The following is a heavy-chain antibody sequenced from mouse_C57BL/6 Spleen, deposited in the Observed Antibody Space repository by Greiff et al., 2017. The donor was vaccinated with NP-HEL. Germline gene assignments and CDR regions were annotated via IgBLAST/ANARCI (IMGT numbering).Heavy chain of an antibody. D-gene: IGHD2-5*01. CDR3: ARSGSNYAFFAY. V-gene: IGHV1-26*01. CDR1: GYTFTDYY. Sequence: EVQLQQSGPELVKPGASVKISCKASGYTFTDYYMNWVKQSHGKSLEWIGDINPNNGGTSYNQKFKGKATLTVDKSSSTAYMELRSLTSEDSAVYYCARSGSNYAFFAYWGQGTLVTVSA. CDR2: INPNNGGT. J-gene: IGHJ3*01.